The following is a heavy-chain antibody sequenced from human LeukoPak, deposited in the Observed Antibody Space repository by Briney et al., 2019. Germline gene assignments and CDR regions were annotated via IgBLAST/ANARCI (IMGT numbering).Heavy chain of an antibody. Sequence: SETLSLTCTVSGGSISSYYWSWIRQPPGKGLEWIGYIYYSGSTNYNPSLKSRVTISVDTSKNQFSLKLSSVTAADSAVYYCATSRVLDSFHIWGQGTMVTVSS. CDR1: GGSISSYY. D-gene: IGHD1-1*01. CDR3: ATSRVLDSFHI. CDR2: IYYSGST. J-gene: IGHJ3*02. V-gene: IGHV4-59*01.